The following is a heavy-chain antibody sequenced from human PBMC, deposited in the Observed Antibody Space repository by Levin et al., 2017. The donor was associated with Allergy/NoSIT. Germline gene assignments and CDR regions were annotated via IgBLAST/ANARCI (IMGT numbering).Heavy chain of an antibody. CDR1: GYTFINYG. Sequence: PGGSLRLSCKASGYTFINYGITWVRQAPGQGLEWMGWISAYNGHTNYAQKLQGRVTMTTDTSTSTAYLELRSLRSDDTAVYYCARGGQLGPAAQYTYYYYGLDVWGQGTTVTVSS. V-gene: IGHV1-18*01. J-gene: IGHJ6*01. CDR3: ARGGQLGPAAQYTYYYYGLDV. CDR2: ISAYNGHT. D-gene: IGHD2-2*01.